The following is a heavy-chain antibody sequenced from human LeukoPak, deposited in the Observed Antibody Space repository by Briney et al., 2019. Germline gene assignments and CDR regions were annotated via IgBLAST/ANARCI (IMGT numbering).Heavy chain of an antibody. J-gene: IGHJ4*02. Sequence: ASVKVSCKASGYTFSGYYMLWVRQAPGQGLEWMGWINPNSGGTKYAQKFQGRVTMTRDTSISTAYMELSRLRSDDTAVYYCARGITFSLGVVVAATSNPDYWGQGTLVTVSS. D-gene: IGHD2-15*01. V-gene: IGHV1-2*02. CDR2: INPNSGGT. CDR3: ARGITFSLGVVVAATSNPDY. CDR1: GYTFSGYY.